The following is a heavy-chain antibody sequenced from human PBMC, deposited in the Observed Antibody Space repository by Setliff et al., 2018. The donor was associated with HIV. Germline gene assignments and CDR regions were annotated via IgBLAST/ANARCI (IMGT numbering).Heavy chain of an antibody. V-gene: IGHV4-39*07. J-gene: IGHJ4*02. CDR3: ATEEGTTVHRIGF. D-gene: IGHD4-17*01. CDR1: GDSISSSTYC. CDR2: ICGTWKT. Sequence: SETLSLTCTVSGDSISSSTYCWGWIRQPPGKGLEWIGSICGTWKTYYNPSLKSRVTISADTSKNQLSLKMTSVTAADTAVYYCATEEGTTVHRIGFWGQGTLVTVSS.